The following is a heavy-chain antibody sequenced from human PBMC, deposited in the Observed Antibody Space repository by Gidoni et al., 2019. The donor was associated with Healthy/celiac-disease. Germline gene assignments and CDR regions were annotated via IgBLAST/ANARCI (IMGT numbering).Heavy chain of an antibody. V-gene: IGHV1-8*01. Sequence: QVQLVQSGAEVKKPGASVKVSCTASGYTFTSYDINWVRQATGKGLAWMGWMNPNSGNTGYEQKFQGRVTMTRNTSISTAYMELSSLRSEDTAVYYCARVEQWLVSGGPTLYYFDYWGQGTLVTVSS. CDR2: MNPNSGNT. CDR1: GYTFTSYD. D-gene: IGHD6-19*01. J-gene: IGHJ4*02. CDR3: ARVEQWLVSGGPTLYYFDY.